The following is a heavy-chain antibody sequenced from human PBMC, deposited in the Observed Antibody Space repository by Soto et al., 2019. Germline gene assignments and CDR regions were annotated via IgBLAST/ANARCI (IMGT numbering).Heavy chain of an antibody. CDR2: VSDSGVAT. V-gene: IGHV3-23*01. CDR3: ARQGDTGYTRGWKDEAFDV. J-gene: IGHJ3*01. Sequence: EVQLLESGGGLIQPGGSLRLSCAASGFIFSNYAMNWVRQAPGKGLEWVSSVSDSGVATHFADSVKGRFSISRDNSKNTHSLQMNSLRAEDTAVYYCARQGDTGYTRGWKDEAFDVRGQGTVVTVSA. D-gene: IGHD6-19*01. CDR1: GFIFSNYA.